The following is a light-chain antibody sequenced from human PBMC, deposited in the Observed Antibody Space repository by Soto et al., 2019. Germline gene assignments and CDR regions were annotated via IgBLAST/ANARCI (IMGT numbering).Light chain of an antibody. CDR3: QQANSFPIT. V-gene: IGKV1D-12*01. CDR1: QGINNW. J-gene: IGKJ5*01. Sequence: DIQMTQSPSSVSASVGDRVTITCRASQGINNWLAWYQQKPGKAPKLPIYAASSLESGVPSRFSGSGSGTDFTLTISSLQPADFATYYCQQANSFPITFGQGTRLEIK. CDR2: AAS.